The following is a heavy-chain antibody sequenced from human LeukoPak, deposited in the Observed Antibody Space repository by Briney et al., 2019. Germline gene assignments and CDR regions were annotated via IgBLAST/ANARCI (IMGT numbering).Heavy chain of an antibody. CDR3: ARDQSIAGPTTADY. D-gene: IGHD1-26*01. V-gene: IGHV3-74*01. CDR2: INTDGSDT. Sequence: GGSLRLSCAASGFTFSSYSMNWVRQAPGKGLVWVSRINTDGSDTIYADSVKGRFTISRDNAKNTLYLQMNSLRAEDTAVYYCARDQSIAGPTTADYWGQGTLVTVSS. CDR1: GFTFSSYS. J-gene: IGHJ4*02.